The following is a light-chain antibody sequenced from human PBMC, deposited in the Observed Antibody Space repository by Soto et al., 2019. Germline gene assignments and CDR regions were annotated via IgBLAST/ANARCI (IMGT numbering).Light chain of an antibody. V-gene: IGKV1-12*01. CDR2: ATS. J-gene: IGKJ4*01. CDR3: QQGKSFPLT. Sequence: DIQMTQFPSSVSASVGDRVTITCRASQGISGWLAWYQQKPGKAPQLLIYATSRLQNWVPSRFSGSGSGTDFTLTISSLQSEDFATYYCQQGKSFPLTFGGGTKVEIK. CDR1: QGISGW.